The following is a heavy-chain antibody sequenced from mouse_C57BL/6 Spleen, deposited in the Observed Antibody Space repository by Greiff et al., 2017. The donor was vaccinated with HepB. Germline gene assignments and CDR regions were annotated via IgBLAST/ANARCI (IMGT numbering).Heavy chain of an antibody. V-gene: IGHV5-9-1*02. J-gene: IGHJ2*01. CDR1: GFTFSSYA. D-gene: IGHD2-12*01. Sequence: DVMLVESGEGLVKPGGSLKLSCAASGFTFSSYAMSWVRQTPEKRLEWVAYISSGGDYIYYADTVKGRFTISRDNARNTLYLQMSSLKSEDTAMYYCTRALLRDPFDYWGQGTTLTVSS. CDR3: TRALLRDPFDY. CDR2: ISSGGDYI.